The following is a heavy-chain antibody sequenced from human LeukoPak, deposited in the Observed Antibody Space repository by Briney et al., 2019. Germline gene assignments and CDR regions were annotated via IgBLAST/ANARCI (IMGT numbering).Heavy chain of an antibody. V-gene: IGHV1-69*01. J-gene: IGHJ4*02. CDR1: GGTFSSYA. CDR3: ARGGGYCSGGSCQTPFDY. Sequence: SVKVSCKASGGTFSSYAISWVRQAPGQGLEWMGGIIPIFGTANYAQKFQGRVTITADESTSTAYMELSSLRSEDTAVYYCARGGGYCSGGSCQTPFDYWGQGTLVTVSS. CDR2: IIPIFGTA. D-gene: IGHD2-15*01.